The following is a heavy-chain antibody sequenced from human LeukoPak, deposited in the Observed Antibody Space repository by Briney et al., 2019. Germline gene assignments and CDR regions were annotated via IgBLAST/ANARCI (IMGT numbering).Heavy chain of an antibody. D-gene: IGHD5-18*01. CDR1: GGSISSGSYY. CDR3: ARIQLWQDY. Sequence: SETLSLTCTVSGGSISSGSYYWSWIRQPAGKGLEWIGRIYTSGSTNYNPSLKSRVTISVDTSKNQFSLKLSSVTAADTAVYYCARIQLWQDYWGQGTLVTVSS. CDR2: IYTSGST. J-gene: IGHJ4*02. V-gene: IGHV4-61*02.